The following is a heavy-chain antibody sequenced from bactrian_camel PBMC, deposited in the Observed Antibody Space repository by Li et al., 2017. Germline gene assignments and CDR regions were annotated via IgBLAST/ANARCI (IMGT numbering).Heavy chain of an antibody. D-gene: IGHD7*01. J-gene: IGHJ4*01. CDR3: AADPGGRVTGFPDWPGPEALGLF. Sequence: HVQLVESGGGSVQAGGSLRLSCSASQYTYMGWFRQAPGKEREGVAAYYVDGSNTIYGDSVKGRFTISKDNANTLYLQMNMLEPEDTAMYYCAADPGGRVTGFPDWPGPEALGLFWGQGTQVTVS. CDR1: QYTY. CDR2: YYVDGSNT. V-gene: IGHV3S54*01.